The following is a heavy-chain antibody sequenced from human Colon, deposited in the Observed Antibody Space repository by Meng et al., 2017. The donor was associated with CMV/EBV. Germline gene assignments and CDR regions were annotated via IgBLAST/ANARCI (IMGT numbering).Heavy chain of an antibody. CDR2: ASTGGST. J-gene: IGHJ4*02. CDR3: AKDTILGLIRPPDC. D-gene: IGHD3/OR15-3a*01. V-gene: IGHV3-23*01. CDR1: KFAFPKYA. Sequence: GGSLRLSCAASKFAFPKYAMTWVRQAPGKGLEWVSTASTGGSTYYADSVKGRFSVSRDNSKNKLYLQMNSLRGEDTAVYYCAKDTILGLIRPPDCWGQGTLVTVSS.